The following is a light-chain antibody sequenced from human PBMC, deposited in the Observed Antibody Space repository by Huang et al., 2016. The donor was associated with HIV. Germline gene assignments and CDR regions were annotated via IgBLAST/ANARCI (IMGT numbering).Light chain of an antibody. CDR1: QSVGGY. V-gene: IGKV3-11*01. J-gene: IGKJ2*01. CDR3: QQSGS. CDR2: DTP. Sequence: EIVLTQSPATLSLSPGERATLSCRASQSVGGYLAWYQQKPGQAPILLIYDTPTRATGIPARFSGSGSETDFTLTISSLEPEDFAVYYCQQSGSFGQGTKVDIK.